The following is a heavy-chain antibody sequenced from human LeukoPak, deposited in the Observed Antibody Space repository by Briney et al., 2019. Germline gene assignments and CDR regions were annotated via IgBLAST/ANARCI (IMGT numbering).Heavy chain of an antibody. CDR1: GGSISSSSYY. CDR2: IYYSGST. J-gene: IGHJ3*02. CDR3: ARQWGWADSSGYVPRSAFDS. V-gene: IGHV4-39*01. Sequence: SGTLSLTCTVSGGSISSSSYYWGWIRQPPGKGLEWIGSIYYSGSTYYNPSLKSRVTISVDTSKNQFSLKLSSVTAADTAVYYCARQWGWADSSGYVPRSAFDSWGQGTMVTVSS. D-gene: IGHD3-22*01.